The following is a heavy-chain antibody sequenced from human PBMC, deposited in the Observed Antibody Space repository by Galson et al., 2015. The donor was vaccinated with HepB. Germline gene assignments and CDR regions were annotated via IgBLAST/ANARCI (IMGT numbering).Heavy chain of an antibody. CDR2: ISGSGSTT. Sequence: SLRLSCAASGFPFNEFYMSWVRQAPGKGLEWVSTISGSGSTTYYADSVKGRFTISRDNSENTLYLQMNSLRAEDTAVYYCAKDRNSNYNWYFDLWGRGTLVTVSS. V-gene: IGHV3-23*01. D-gene: IGHD4-11*01. J-gene: IGHJ2*01. CDR3: AKDRNSNYNWYFDL. CDR1: GFPFNEFY.